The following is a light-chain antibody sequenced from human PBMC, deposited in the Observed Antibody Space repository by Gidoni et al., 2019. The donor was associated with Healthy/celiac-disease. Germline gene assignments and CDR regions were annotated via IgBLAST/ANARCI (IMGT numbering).Light chain of an antibody. V-gene: IGKV1-5*01. J-gene: IGKJ1*01. Sequence: DIQMTHSPSTLSASVADRVTITCRASQSISSWLAWYQQKPGKAPKLLIYDASSLESGVPSRFSGSGSGTEFTLTISSLQPDDFATYYCQQYNSYSRTFGQGTKVEIK. CDR1: QSISSW. CDR3: QQYNSYSRT. CDR2: DAS.